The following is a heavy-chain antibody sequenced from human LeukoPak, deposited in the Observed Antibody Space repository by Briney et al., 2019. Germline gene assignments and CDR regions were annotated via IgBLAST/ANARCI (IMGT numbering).Heavy chain of an antibody. CDR1: GVTFSRSA. J-gene: IGHJ4*02. Sequence: PGRTLRLSCAASGVTFSRSAMNWVRQAAGKGREWVSSFSASGGTTYYADSVKGRFTISRDNSKNTLSVQMNSLRAEDTAVYYCAKANYSGSYYFDSWGQGTLVTVSS. D-gene: IGHD1-26*01. CDR2: FSASGGTT. V-gene: IGHV3-23*01. CDR3: AKANYSGSYYFDS.